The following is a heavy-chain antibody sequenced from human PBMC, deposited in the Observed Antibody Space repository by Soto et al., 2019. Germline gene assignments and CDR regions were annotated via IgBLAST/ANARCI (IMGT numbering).Heavy chain of an antibody. CDR2: IYYSGST. D-gene: IGHD3-22*01. J-gene: IGHJ4*02. CDR1: GGSISSSSYY. CDR3: ARLSREGYYYDSSGYYYDY. Sequence: PSETLSLTCTVSGGSISSSSYYWGWIRQPPGKGLEWIGSIYYSGSTYYNPSLKSRVTISVDTSKNQFSLKLSSVTAADTAVYYCARLSREGYYYDSSGYYYDYWGQGTLVTVS. V-gene: IGHV4-39*01.